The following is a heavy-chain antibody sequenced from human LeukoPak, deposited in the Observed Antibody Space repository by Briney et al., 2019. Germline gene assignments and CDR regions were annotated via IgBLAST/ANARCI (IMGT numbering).Heavy chain of an antibody. J-gene: IGHJ4*02. D-gene: IGHD3-10*01. Sequence: GASVKVSCKASGYTFISYYMHWVRQAPGQGLEWMGIINPSGGSASSAQKFQGRVTMTRDTSTSTVYMELSSLRSEDTAVYYCARDYHGSGSLTTFDYWGQGTLVTVSS. CDR2: INPSGGSA. V-gene: IGHV1-46*01. CDR1: GYTFISYY. CDR3: ARDYHGSGSLTTFDY.